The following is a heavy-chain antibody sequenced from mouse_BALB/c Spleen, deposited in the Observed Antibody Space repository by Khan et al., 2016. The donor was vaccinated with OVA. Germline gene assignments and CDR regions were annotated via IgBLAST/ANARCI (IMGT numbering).Heavy chain of an antibody. CDR3: TTAYYRYYLDY. J-gene: IGHJ2*01. Sequence: VQLKQSGAELGRPGSSVKLSCKTSGNTFTSYGIKWVKQRPGQGLEWIGYIYPGNGYTEYNEKFQGKAIMTSATSSSTAYMQRRSLTSEDSAIYFCTTAYYRYYLDYWGQGTTLTVSS. D-gene: IGHD2-14*01. CDR2: IYPGNGYT. V-gene: IGHV1S134*01. CDR1: GNTFTSYG.